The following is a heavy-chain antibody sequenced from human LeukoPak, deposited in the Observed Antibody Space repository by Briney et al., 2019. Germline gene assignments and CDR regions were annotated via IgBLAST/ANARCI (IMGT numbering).Heavy chain of an antibody. J-gene: IGHJ5*02. Sequence: PSETLSLTCAVYGGSFSGHYWSWLRQPPGKGLEWIGEINQSGNTKYNPSLKSRVTISADTSKNQFSLNLRSVTAADTAVYYCARNNWFDPWGQGTLVTVSS. V-gene: IGHV4-34*01. CDR3: ARNNWFDP. CDR2: INQSGNT. CDR1: GGSFSGHY.